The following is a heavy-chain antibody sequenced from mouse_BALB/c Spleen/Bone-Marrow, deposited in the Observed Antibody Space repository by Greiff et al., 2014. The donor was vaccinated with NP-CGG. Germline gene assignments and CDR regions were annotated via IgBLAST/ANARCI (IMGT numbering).Heavy chain of an antibody. CDR3: AQGYDWAMDY. D-gene: IGHD2-14*01. Sequence: VHVKQSGAELVKPGATVKLSCTASGFNIKDTYIHWVKQRPEQGLEWIGRIDPANGNTKYDPKLQGKATITTDTSSNTAYLQLSSLTSEDTAVYYCAQGYDWAMDYWGQGTSVTVSS. J-gene: IGHJ4*01. CDR1: GFNIKDTY. CDR2: IDPANGNT. V-gene: IGHV14-3*02.